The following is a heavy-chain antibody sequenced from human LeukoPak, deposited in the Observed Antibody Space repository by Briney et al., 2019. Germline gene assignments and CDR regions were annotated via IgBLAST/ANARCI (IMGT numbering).Heavy chain of an antibody. J-gene: IGHJ4*02. CDR3: AKDQLGYCSSTSCDTFDY. Sequence: PGGSLRLSCAASGFTLSSYAMSWVRQAPGKGLEWVSAISGSGGSTYYADSVKGRFTISRDNSKNTLYLQMNSLRAEDTAVYYCAKDQLGYCSSTSCDTFDYWGQGTLVTVSS. D-gene: IGHD2-2*02. CDR2: ISGSGGST. CDR1: GFTLSSYA. V-gene: IGHV3-23*01.